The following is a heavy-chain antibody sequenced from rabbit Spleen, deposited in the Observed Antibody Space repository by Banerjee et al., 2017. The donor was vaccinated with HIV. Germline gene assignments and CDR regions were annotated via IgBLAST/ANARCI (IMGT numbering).Heavy chain of an antibody. D-gene: IGHD2-1*01. CDR2: INMVTGKS. CDR1: GFDLSNYYY. V-gene: IGHV1S40*01. J-gene: IGHJ4*01. Sequence: QSLEESGGDLVKPGASLTLTCTASGFDLSNYYYMCWVRQAPGKGLEWIACINMVTGKSVYATWAKGRFIMSRTSSTKVTLQMTSLTAADTATHFCARGVYDDYDTYYFDLWGKGPWSPS. CDR3: ARGVYDDYDTYYFDL.